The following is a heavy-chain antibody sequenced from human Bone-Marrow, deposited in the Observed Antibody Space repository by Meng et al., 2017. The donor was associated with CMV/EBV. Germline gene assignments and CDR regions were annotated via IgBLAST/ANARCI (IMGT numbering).Heavy chain of an antibody. CDR2: INPSGGST. CDR1: GYTFTSYY. J-gene: IGHJ5*02. V-gene: IGHV1-46*01. D-gene: IGHD6-6*01. Sequence: QVQLVQSWARVKKPGASVNISCKASGYTFTSYYMHWGRQAPGQGLELMGIINPSGGSTSYAQKFQGRVTMTRDTSTSTVYMELSSLRSEDTAVYYCARGSSSKEEYNWFDPWGQGTLVTVSS. CDR3: ARGSSSKEEYNWFDP.